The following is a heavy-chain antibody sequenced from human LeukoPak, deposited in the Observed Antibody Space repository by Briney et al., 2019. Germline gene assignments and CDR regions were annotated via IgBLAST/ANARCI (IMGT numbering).Heavy chain of an antibody. CDR3: ARLGGQWLEGYYFDY. D-gene: IGHD6-19*01. J-gene: IGHJ4*02. V-gene: IGHV3-66*04. Sequence: GGSLRLSCAASGFTVSSNYMSWVRQAPGKGLEWVSVIYSGGSTYYADSVKGRFTISRDNSKNTLYLQMNSLRAEDTAVYYCARLGGQWLEGYYFDYWGQGTLVTVSS. CDR2: IYSGGST. CDR1: GFTVSSNY.